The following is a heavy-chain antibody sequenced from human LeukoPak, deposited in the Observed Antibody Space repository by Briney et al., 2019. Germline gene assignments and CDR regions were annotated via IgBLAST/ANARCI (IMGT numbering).Heavy chain of an antibody. Sequence: ASVKVSCKASGGTFSSYAISRVRQAPGQGLEWMGRIIPIFGIANYAQKFQGRVTITADKSTSTAYMELSSLRSEDTAVYYCALGGVVVVAANNWFDPWGQGTLVTVSS. CDR2: IIPIFGIA. CDR3: ALGGVVVVAANNWFDP. CDR1: GGTFSSYA. V-gene: IGHV1-69*04. J-gene: IGHJ5*02. D-gene: IGHD2-15*01.